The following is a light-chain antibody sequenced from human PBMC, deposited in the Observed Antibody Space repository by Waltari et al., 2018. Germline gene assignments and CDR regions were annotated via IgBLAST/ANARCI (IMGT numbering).Light chain of an antibody. V-gene: IGLV2-14*01. CDR3: SSYTSSSTWV. Sequence: QSALTEPAAVSGSRGRSFTISCTGTSSDVGGYNSVSWYQQHPGKAPKLMIYDVSKRPSGVSNRFSGSKSGNTASLTISGLQAEDEADYYCSSYTSSSTWVFGGGTKLTVL. J-gene: IGLJ3*02. CDR2: DVS. CDR1: SSDVGGYNS.